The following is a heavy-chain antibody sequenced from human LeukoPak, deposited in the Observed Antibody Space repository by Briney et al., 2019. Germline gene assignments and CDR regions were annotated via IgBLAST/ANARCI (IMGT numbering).Heavy chain of an antibody. J-gene: IGHJ1*01. CDR3: ASLYCSSTSCPNKYFQH. V-gene: IGHV3-30-3*01. CDR1: GFTFSSYA. D-gene: IGHD2-2*01. Sequence: GGSLRLSCAASGFTFSSYAMHWVRQAPGKGLEWVAVISYDGSNKYYADSVKGRFTISRDNSKNTLYLQMNSLRAEDTAVYYCASLYCSSTSCPNKYFQHWGQGTLVTVSS. CDR2: ISYDGSNK.